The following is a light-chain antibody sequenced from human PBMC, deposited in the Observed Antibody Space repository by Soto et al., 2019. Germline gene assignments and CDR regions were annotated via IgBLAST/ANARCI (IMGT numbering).Light chain of an antibody. J-gene: IGKJ2*01. V-gene: IGKV3-15*01. Sequence: EIVMTQSPATLSVSPGERATLSCRASQSVNSNLAWYQQKPGHSPRLLIYGASTRVTGIPARFSGSGSGPAFTLTISSLQSEDFAIYYCQQHNSWPPVFGQGTKLEIK. CDR2: GAS. CDR1: QSVNSN. CDR3: QQHNSWPPV.